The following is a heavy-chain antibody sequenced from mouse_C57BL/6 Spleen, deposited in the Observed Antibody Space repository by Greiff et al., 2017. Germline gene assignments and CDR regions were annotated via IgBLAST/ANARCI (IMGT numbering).Heavy chain of an antibody. CDR2: IRNKANGYTT. J-gene: IGHJ3*01. D-gene: IGHD1-1*02. Sequence: EVQLVESGGGLVQPGGSLSLSCAASGFTFTDYYMSWVRQPPGKALEWLGFIRNKANGYTTEYSASVKGRFTISRDNSQSILYLQMNALRAEDSATYYCARYSSYGPFAYWGQGTLVTVSA. V-gene: IGHV7-3*01. CDR3: ARYSSYGPFAY. CDR1: GFTFTDYY.